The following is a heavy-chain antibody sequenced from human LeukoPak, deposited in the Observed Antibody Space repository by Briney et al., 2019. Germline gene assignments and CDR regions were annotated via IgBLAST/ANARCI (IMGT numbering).Heavy chain of an antibody. Sequence: GGSLRLSCAASGFTVRSNYMSWVRQVPGKGLEWGSVIYSDANTYYADSVKGRFTISRDNSKNTLYLQMNSLRAEDTAVYYCARDSSTSYYGLDVWGHGTTVTVSS. CDR2: IYSDANT. J-gene: IGHJ6*02. CDR3: ARDSSTSYYGLDV. CDR1: GFTVRSNY. V-gene: IGHV3-53*01. D-gene: IGHD5/OR15-5a*01.